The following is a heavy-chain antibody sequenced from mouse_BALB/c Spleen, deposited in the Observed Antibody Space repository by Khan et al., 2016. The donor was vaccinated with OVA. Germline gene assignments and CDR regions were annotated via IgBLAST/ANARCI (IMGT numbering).Heavy chain of an antibody. CDR2: ISYSGNT. CDR1: GYSITSDYA. V-gene: IGHV3-2*02. CDR3: ARIYGGDFDY. D-gene: IGHD1-1*01. J-gene: IGHJ2*01. Sequence: EVKLLESGPGLVKPSQSLSLTCTVTGYSITSDYAWNWIRQFPGNKLEWMGYISYSGNTKYNPSLKSRISITRDTSKNQFFLQLNSVTIEDTATYYCARIYGGDFDYWGQGTTLMVSS.